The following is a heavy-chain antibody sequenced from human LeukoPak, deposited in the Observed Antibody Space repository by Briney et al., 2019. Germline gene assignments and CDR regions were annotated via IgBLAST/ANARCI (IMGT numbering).Heavy chain of an antibody. CDR3: AREDYYDSSGYYLNWFDP. D-gene: IGHD3-22*01. CDR2: TYYSGST. V-gene: IGHV4-39*07. J-gene: IGHJ5*02. CDR1: GGSISSSSYY. Sequence: SETLSLTCTVSGGSISSSSYYWGWIRQPPGKGLEWIGSTYYSGSTYYNPSLKSRVTISVDTSKNQFSLKLSSVTAADTAVYYCAREDYYDSSGYYLNWFDPWGQGTLVTVSS.